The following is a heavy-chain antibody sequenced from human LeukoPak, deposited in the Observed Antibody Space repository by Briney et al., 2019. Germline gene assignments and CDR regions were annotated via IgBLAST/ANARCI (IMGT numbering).Heavy chain of an antibody. CDR3: ARRVGGSSGWYVDY. V-gene: IGHV5-51*01. D-gene: IGHD6-19*01. J-gene: IGHJ4*02. CDR1: GYSFINYW. Sequence: GHSLKISCKGSGYSFINYWSGGGRKMLGKGLEWRGIIYPGDSDTRYSPSFQGQVTISADKSISTAYLKWSSMKASDNGMYYCARRVGGSSGWYVDYWGQGTLVTVSS. CDR2: IYPGDSDT.